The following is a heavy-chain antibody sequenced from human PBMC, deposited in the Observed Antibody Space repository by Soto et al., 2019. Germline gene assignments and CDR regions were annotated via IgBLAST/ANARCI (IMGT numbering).Heavy chain of an antibody. D-gene: IGHD1-26*01. CDR1: GYTFTTYA. Sequence: QVQLVQSGAEVKKPGASVKVSCKASGYTFTTYALHWVRQAPGQRPEWMGWINPASGHTKYSKRFQDRVTITRDTPASTGYMELSSLRSKDTAVYYWGRPEGGATGKILYTARAAGGQGPTVTVSS. CDR3: GRPEGGATGKILYTARAA. V-gene: IGHV1-3*01. J-gene: IGHJ6*02. CDR2: INPASGHT.